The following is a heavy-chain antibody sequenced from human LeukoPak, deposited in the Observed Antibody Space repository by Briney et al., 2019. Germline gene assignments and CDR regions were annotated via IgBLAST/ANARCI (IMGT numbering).Heavy chain of an antibody. CDR3: ARGGSRYYDSSGYPIDY. CDR1: GFTFSTYG. CDR2: INPNSGGT. J-gene: IGHJ4*02. Sequence: GGSLRLSCAASGFTFSTYGMHWVRQAPGQGLEWMGWINPNSGGTNYAQKFQGWVTMTRDTSISTAYMELSRLRSDDTAVYYCARGGSRYYDSSGYPIDYWGQGTLVTVSS. V-gene: IGHV1-2*04. D-gene: IGHD3-22*01.